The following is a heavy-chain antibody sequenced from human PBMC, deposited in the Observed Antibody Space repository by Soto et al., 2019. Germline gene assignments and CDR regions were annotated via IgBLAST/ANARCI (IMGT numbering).Heavy chain of an antibody. Sequence: ASVKVSCKASGYTFVDYALHWVRQAPGQGLEWVGWMNPNTGNIKYSHKFEDRVSITRDTATSTAYMELRGLRSEDTAVYFCTREAIVAENWFDPWGQGTLVTV. D-gene: IGHD5-12*01. CDR2: MNPNTGNI. V-gene: IGHV1-3*01. J-gene: IGHJ5*02. CDR1: GYTFVDYA. CDR3: TREAIVAENWFDP.